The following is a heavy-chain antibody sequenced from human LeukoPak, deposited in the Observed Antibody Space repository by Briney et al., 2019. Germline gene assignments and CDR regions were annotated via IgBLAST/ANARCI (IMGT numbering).Heavy chain of an antibody. CDR1: GGTFSSYA. CDR3: ARSRYSGYDYRYYYYYMDV. D-gene: IGHD5-12*01. CDR2: IIPIFGTA. V-gene: IGHV1-69*13. Sequence: SVKVSCKASGGTFSSYAISWVRQAPGQGLEWIGGIIPIFGTANYARKFQGRVTITADESTSTAYMELSSLRSEDTAVYYCARSRYSGYDYRYYYYYMDVWGKGTTVTVSS. J-gene: IGHJ6*03.